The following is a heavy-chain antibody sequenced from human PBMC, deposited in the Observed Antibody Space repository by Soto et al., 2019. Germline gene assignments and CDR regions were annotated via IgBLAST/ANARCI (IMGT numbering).Heavy chain of an antibody. Sequence: SETRSLSCAGSGGSISRGNWWSWVRQPPGKGLEWIGEIYHSGSTNYKPSLKSRVTISVDKPKNQFSLKLSSVTAADTAVYYCARGLITKLYDSSGAVFDCWGQGTLVT. CDR3: ARGLITKLYDSSGAVFDC. CDR2: IYHSGST. V-gene: IGHV4-4*02. CDR1: GGSISRGNW. D-gene: IGHD3-22*01. J-gene: IGHJ4*02.